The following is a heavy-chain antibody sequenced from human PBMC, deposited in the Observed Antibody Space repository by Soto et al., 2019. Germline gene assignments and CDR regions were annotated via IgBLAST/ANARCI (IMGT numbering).Heavy chain of an antibody. CDR2: ISYDGSNK. J-gene: IGHJ4*02. CDR1: GFTFSSYA. CDR3: ARVPSSSGRAHFDY. D-gene: IGHD2-15*01. Sequence: SGGGVVQPGRSLRLSCAASGFTFSSYAMHWVRQAPGKGLEWVAVISYDGSNKYYADSVKGRFTISRDNSKNTLYLQMNSLRAEDTAVYYCARVPSSSGRAHFDYWGQGTLVTVSS. V-gene: IGHV3-30-3*01.